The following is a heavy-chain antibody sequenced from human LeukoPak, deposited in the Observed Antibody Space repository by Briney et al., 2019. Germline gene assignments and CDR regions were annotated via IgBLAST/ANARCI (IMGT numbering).Heavy chain of an antibody. V-gene: IGHV1-69*13. J-gene: IGHJ6*02. CDR2: IIPIFGTA. CDR1: GGTSSSYA. D-gene: IGHD4-17*01. CDR3: AREGWLSNYGDYLVGGMDV. Sequence: GASVKVSCKASGGTSSSYAISWVRQAPGQGLEWMGGIIPIFGTANYAQKFQGRVTITADESTSTAYMELSSLRAEDTAVYYCAREGWLSNYGDYLVGGMDVWGQGTTVTVSS.